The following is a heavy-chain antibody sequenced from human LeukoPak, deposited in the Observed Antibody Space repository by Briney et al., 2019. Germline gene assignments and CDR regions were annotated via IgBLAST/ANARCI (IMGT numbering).Heavy chain of an antibody. CDR3: ARVGRAITAAGFGAFDI. CDR1: GFTFSDYY. J-gene: IGHJ3*02. CDR2: IGASGNSI. D-gene: IGHD6-13*01. Sequence: GGSLRLSCAASGFTFSDYYMSWIRQAPGKGLEWFAYIGASGNSIYYADSVKGRFTISRDNAKKSLYLQMNSLRAEDTAMYYCARVGRAITAAGFGAFDIWGQRTMVIVSS. V-gene: IGHV3-11*01.